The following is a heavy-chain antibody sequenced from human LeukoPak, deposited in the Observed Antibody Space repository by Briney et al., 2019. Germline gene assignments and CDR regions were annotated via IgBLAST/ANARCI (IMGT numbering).Heavy chain of an antibody. CDR2: MNPNSGDT. CDR3: ARGPRYGSGSYYHY. V-gene: IGHV1-8*01. J-gene: IGHJ4*02. D-gene: IGHD3-10*01. Sequence: ASVKVSCKASGYTFTTYDITWVRQATGQGLEWMGWMNPNSGDTAYAQKFQGRVAMTRNTSISTAYMELSSLRSEDTAVYYCARGPRYGSGSYYHYWGQGTLVTVSS. CDR1: GYTFTTYD.